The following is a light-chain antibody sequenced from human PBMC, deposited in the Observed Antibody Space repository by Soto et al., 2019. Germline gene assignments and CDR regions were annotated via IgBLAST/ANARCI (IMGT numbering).Light chain of an antibody. V-gene: IGKV2-29*02. CDR1: QSLLHSDGKTH. CDR2: EVS. Sequence: DILLTQRPHSLSVTPGQPASMSCSSSQSLLHSDGKTHLYWYLQRSGQPPHLLIYEVSHRFSGIPARFSGSGSGTDFTLTISSLEPEDFAVYYCQQRNNLPLVTFGGGTNVDI. CDR3: QQRNNLPLVT. J-gene: IGKJ3*01.